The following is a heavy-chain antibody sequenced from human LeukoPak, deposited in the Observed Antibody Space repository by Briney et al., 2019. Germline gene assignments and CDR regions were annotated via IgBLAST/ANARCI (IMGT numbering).Heavy chain of an antibody. J-gene: IGHJ4*02. V-gene: IGHV3-33*01. CDR3: AREGVTGDYYFDY. CDR2: IWYDGSNK. Sequence: GGSLRLSCAASGFTFSSYGMLWVRQAPGKGLEWVAVIWYDGSNKYYADSVKGRFTISRDNSKNTLYLQMNSLRAEDTAVYYCAREGVTGDYYFDYWGQGTLVTVSS. CDR1: GFTFSSYG. D-gene: IGHD1-20*01.